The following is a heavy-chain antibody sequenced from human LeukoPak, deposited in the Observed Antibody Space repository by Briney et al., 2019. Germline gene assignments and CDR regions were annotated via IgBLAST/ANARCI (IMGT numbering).Heavy chain of an antibody. CDR1: GGSFSGYY. CDR2: INHSGST. V-gene: IGHV4-34*01. Sequence: SETLSLTCAVYGGSFSGYYWSWIRQPPGKGLEWIGEINHSGSTNYNPSLKSRVTISVDTSKNQFSLKLSSVTAADTAVYYCARGGGSDIVVVPAANNLFDPWGQGTLVTVSS. J-gene: IGHJ5*02. CDR3: ARGGGSDIVVVPAANNLFDP. D-gene: IGHD2-2*01.